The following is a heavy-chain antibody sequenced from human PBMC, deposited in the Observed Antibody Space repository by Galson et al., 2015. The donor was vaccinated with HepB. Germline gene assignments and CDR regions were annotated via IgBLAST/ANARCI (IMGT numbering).Heavy chain of an antibody. V-gene: IGHV3-23*01. CDR1: GFTFSGYA. CDR2: ISGSGGST. Sequence: SLRLSCAASGFTFSGYAMSWVRQAPGKGLEWVSAISGSGGSTYYADSVKGRFTISRDNSKNTLYLQMNSLRAEDTAVYYCAKAAEYYYDSSGFSYNWFDPWGQGTLVTVSS. D-gene: IGHD3-22*01. J-gene: IGHJ5*02. CDR3: AKAAEYYYDSSGFSYNWFDP.